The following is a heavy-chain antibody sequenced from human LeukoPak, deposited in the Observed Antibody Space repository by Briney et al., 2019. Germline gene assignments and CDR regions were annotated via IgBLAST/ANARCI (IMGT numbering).Heavy chain of an antibody. Sequence: GGSLRLSCAASGFTFSSYGMSWVRQAPGKGLEWVSAISGSGGSTYYADSVKGRFTISRDNSKNTLYLQMNGLRAEDTAVYYCATQYSSTLSYYFDDWGQGTLVTVSS. CDR3: ATQYSSTLSYYFDD. V-gene: IGHV3-23*01. J-gene: IGHJ4*02. D-gene: IGHD6-13*01. CDR2: ISGSGGST. CDR1: GFTFSSYG.